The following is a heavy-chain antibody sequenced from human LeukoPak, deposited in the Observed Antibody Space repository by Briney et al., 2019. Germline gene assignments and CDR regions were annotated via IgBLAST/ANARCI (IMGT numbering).Heavy chain of an antibody. D-gene: IGHD2-2*01. J-gene: IGHJ5*02. CDR3: ASSEGYCSSTNCRNWFDP. V-gene: IGHV4-30-2*01. CDR1: GGSISSGDHY. Sequence: SETLSLTCGVSGGSISSGDHYWGWIRQPPGEGLEWVGYIYHSGRTYYNPSLKSRVTISVDRSNNQFSLKLSSVTAADSAVYYCASSEGYCSSTNCRNWFDPWGQGILVTVSS. CDR2: IYHSGRT.